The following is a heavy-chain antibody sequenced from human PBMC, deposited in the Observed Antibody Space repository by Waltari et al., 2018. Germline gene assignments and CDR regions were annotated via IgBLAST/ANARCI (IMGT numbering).Heavy chain of an antibody. Sequence: QVQLVESGGGVVQPGRSLRLSCAASGFTFSSYGMHWVRQAPGKGLEWVAVIWYDGSNKYYADSVKGRFTISRDNSKNTLYLQMNSLRAEDTAVYYCARDHPSRMGGAFDIWGQGTMVIVSS. D-gene: IGHD3-16*01. V-gene: IGHV3-33*08. J-gene: IGHJ3*02. CDR2: IWYDGSNK. CDR1: GFTFSSYG. CDR3: ARDHPSRMGGAFDI.